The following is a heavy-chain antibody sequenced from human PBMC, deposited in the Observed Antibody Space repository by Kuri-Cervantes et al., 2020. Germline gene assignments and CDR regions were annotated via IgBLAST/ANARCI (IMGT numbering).Heavy chain of an antibody. CDR1: GYTFTSYY. Sequence: ASVKVSCKASGYTFTSYYMHWVRQAPGQGLEWMGIINSSGGSTSYAQKFQGRVTMTTDTSTSTAYMELRSLRSDDTAVYYCARWIQTGTTNDAFDIWGQGTMVTVSS. CDR2: INSSGGST. V-gene: IGHV1-46*01. D-gene: IGHD1-1*01. J-gene: IGHJ3*02. CDR3: ARWIQTGTTNDAFDI.